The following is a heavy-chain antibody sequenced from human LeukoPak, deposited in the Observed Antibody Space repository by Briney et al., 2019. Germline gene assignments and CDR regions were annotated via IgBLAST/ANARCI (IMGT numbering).Heavy chain of an antibody. D-gene: IGHD3-10*01. CDR2: IKQDGSQK. V-gene: IGHV3-7*01. J-gene: IGHJ5*01. CDR1: GFTFSDYW. CDR3: VREDGGGFGS. Sequence: GGSLRLSCAASGFTFSDYWISWVRQAPGKGLEWVANIKQDGSQKSYVNSVKGRFTISRDNAEMSVYLQMNSLRAEDTAVYFRVREDGGGFGSWGRGTLVSVSS.